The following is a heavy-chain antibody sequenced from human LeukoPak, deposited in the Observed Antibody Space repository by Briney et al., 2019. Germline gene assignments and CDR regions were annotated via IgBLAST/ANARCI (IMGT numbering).Heavy chain of an antibody. CDR3: ARGAHYDYVWGSYRYTNLDY. J-gene: IGHJ4*02. Sequence: SETLSLTCAVYGGSFSGYYWSLIRQPPGKGLEWIGEINHSGSTNYNPSLKSRVTISVDTSKNQFSLKLSSVTAADTAVYYCARGAHYDYVWGSYRYTNLDYWGQGTLVTVSS. D-gene: IGHD3-16*02. CDR1: GGSFSGYY. V-gene: IGHV4-34*01. CDR2: INHSGST.